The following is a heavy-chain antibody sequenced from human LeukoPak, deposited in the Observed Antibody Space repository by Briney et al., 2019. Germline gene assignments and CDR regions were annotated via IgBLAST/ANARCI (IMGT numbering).Heavy chain of an antibody. CDR2: IKPDGSEK. CDR1: GFTFSGYW. V-gene: IGHV3-7*01. Sequence: GGSLRLSCAASGFTFSGYWMSWVRQAPGKGREWVVNIKPDGSEKFSVDSVKGRFTISRDNAKNSLYLQMNSLRVDDTAVYYCARGDFESGTYDDAFDIWGQGTMVTVS. J-gene: IGHJ3*02. CDR3: ARGDFESGTYDDAFDI. D-gene: IGHD1-26*01.